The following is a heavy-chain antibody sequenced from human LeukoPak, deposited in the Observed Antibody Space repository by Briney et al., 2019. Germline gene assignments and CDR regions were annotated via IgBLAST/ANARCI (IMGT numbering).Heavy chain of an antibody. CDR3: ARDLGFGEPLC. Sequence: ASVKVSCKASGYTFTSYGISWVRQAPGQGLEWMGWINTNTGNPTYAQGFTGRFVFSLDTSVSTAYLQISSLKAEDTAVYYCARDLGFGEPLCWGQGTLVTASS. CDR1: GYTFTSYG. V-gene: IGHV7-4-1*02. CDR2: INTNTGNP. J-gene: IGHJ4*02. D-gene: IGHD3-10*01.